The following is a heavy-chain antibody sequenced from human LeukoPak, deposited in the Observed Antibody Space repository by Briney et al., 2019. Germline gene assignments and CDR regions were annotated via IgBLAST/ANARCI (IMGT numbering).Heavy chain of an antibody. V-gene: IGHV4-34*01. CDR3: ARRKGRYCSGGSCYSSAYYYGMDV. CDR1: GGSFSGYY. Sequence: PSETLSLTCAVYGGSFSGYYWSWIRQPPGKGLEWIGEINHSGSTNYNPSLKSRVTISVDTSKNQFSLKLSSVTAADTAVYYCARRKGRYCSGGSCYSSAYYYGMDVWGQGTTVTVSS. CDR2: INHSGST. J-gene: IGHJ6*02. D-gene: IGHD2-15*01.